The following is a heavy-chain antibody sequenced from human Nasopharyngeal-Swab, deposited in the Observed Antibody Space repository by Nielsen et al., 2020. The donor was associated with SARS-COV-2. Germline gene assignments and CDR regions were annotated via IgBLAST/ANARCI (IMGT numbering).Heavy chain of an antibody. J-gene: IGHJ3*02. CDR2: ISGGGENT. CDR1: GFTFSSYA. D-gene: IGHD1-26*01. Sequence: GESLKISCAASGFTFSSYAMSWVRQAPGKGLEWVSAISGGGENTHYADSVEGRITISRDNTKNTLFLQMTSLRPEDTAVYYCAKRVGATPTWGFDIWGQGTMVTVSS. V-gene: IGHV3-23*01. CDR3: AKRVGATPTWGFDI.